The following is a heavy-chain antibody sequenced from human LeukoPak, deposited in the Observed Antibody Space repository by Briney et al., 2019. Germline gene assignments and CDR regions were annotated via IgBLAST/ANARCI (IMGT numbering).Heavy chain of an antibody. V-gene: IGHV4-38-2*02. D-gene: IGHD3-16*01. J-gene: IGHJ4*02. CDR2: IYGSGTT. CDR3: ASVGGGPPY. Sequence: PSETLSLTCTVSGYSISSGHFWSWIRQPPGKGLEWIGSIYGSGTTYYDPPPRSRVSISADTSKNHFSLELSSVTAADTAVYYCASVGGGPPYWGQGTLVTVSS. CDR1: GYSISSGHF.